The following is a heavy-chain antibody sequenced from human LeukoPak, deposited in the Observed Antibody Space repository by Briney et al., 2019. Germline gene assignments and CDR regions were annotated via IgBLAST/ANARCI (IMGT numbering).Heavy chain of an antibody. CDR3: ARLYSSSWCLAFDI. Sequence: GGSLRLSCAASGFTFSSYGMHWVRQAPGKGLEWVAVIWYDGSNKYYADSVKGRFTISRDNSKNTLYLQMNSLRAEDTAVYYCARLYSSSWCLAFDIWGQGTMVTVSS. V-gene: IGHV3-33*01. J-gene: IGHJ3*02. CDR1: GFTFSSYG. D-gene: IGHD6-13*01. CDR2: IWYDGSNK.